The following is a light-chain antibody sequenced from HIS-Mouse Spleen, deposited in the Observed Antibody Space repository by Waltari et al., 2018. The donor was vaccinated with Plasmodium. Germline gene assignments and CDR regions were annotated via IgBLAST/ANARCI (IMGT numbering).Light chain of an antibody. CDR3: YSTDSSGNHRV. J-gene: IGLJ3*02. Sequence: SYELTQPPSVSVSPGQTARITCPGDALPKKYAYWYQQKSGQALVLVIYEDSKRPSGIPERFSGSSSGTMATLTISGAQVEDEADYYCYSTDSSGNHRVFGGGTKLTVL. CDR2: EDS. CDR1: ALPKKY. V-gene: IGLV3-10*01.